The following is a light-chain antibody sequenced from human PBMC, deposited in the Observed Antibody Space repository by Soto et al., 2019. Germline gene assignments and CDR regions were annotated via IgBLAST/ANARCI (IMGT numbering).Light chain of an antibody. Sequence: EIVLTQSPGTLSLSPGERATLSCGASQSIPTKYFGWYQQKPGQAPRLVIYGAANRAAGISDRFSGSGSVTDFTLTFNSLEPEDFAVYYCEQYGYSPWTFGRGTKVEI. CDR1: QSIPTKY. J-gene: IGKJ1*01. V-gene: IGKV3-20*01. CDR2: GAA. CDR3: EQYGYSPWT.